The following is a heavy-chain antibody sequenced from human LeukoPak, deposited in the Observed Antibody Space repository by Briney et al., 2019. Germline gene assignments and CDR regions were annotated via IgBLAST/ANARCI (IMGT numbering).Heavy chain of an antibody. CDR2: ISYDGSKK. Sequence: GGSLRLSCAASGFTFSYYAIHWVRQAPGKGLEWVAVISYDGSKKDYADSVKGRFTISRDNAKNTLYLQMNSLRAEDTAVYYCARDREASFDYWGQGTLVTVSS. CDR3: ARDREASFDY. D-gene: IGHD1-26*01. J-gene: IGHJ4*02. V-gene: IGHV3-30*04. CDR1: GFTFSYYA.